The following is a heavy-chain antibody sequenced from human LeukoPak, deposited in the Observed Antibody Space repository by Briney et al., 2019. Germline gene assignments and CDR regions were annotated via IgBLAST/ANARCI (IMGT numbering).Heavy chain of an antibody. CDR3: ARGRWLQLNY. CDR2: IYYSGST. J-gene: IGHJ4*02. Sequence: SETLSLTCTVPGGSVSSGSYYWSWIRQPPGKGLEWIGYIYYSGSTNYNPSLKSRVTISVDTSKNQFSLKLSSVTAADTAVYYCARGRWLQLNYWGQGTLVTVSS. D-gene: IGHD5-24*01. CDR1: GGSVSSGSYY. V-gene: IGHV4-61*01.